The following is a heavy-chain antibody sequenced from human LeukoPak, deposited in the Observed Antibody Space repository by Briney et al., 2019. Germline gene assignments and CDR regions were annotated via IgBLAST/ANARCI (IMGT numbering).Heavy chain of an antibody. J-gene: IGHJ2*01. CDR2: INRSGYT. CDR1: GESFSGYF. Sequence: PSETLSLTCAVYGESFSGYFWSWIRQPPGKGLEWIGEINRSGYTNYNPSLKSRVTISVDTSKKQFSLRLNSVTAADTAVYYCARIWPDLWGRGTLVTVSS. V-gene: IGHV4-34*01. D-gene: IGHD3-10*01. CDR3: ARIWPDL.